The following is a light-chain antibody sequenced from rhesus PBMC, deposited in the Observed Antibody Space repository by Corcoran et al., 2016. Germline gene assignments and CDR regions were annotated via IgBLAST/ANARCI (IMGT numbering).Light chain of an antibody. CDR2: DVN. V-gene: IGLV2-32*02. J-gene: IGLJ1*01. CDR1: SSDIGDYDF. CDR3: GSFAGSNSIF. Sequence: QAALTQPRSVSGSPGQSVTISCTGTSSDIGDYDFVSWYQQDPGAAPKLLIFDVNKRPSGVSDRFSGSKYGNTASLTISGLRPEDESDYFCGSFAGSNSIFFGFGTRLIVL.